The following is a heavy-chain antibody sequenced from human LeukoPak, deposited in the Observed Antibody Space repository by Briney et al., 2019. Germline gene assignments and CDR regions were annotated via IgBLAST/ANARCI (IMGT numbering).Heavy chain of an antibody. J-gene: IGHJ5*02. D-gene: IGHD2-2*01. CDR2: IYYRSTWYN. CDR1: GDSVSSNSVT. V-gene: IGHV6-1*01. CDR3: ARRLTQYDCFDP. Sequence: SQTLSLTCAISGDSVSSNSVTWNWIRQSPSRGLEWLGRIYYRSTWYNDYAVSVRGRITVNPDTSKNQFSLHLNSVTPEDTAVYYSARRLTQYDCFDPWGQGILVTVSS.